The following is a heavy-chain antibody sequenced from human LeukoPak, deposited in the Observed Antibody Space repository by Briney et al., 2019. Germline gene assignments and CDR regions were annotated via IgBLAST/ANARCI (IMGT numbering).Heavy chain of an antibody. CDR1: SGSISSGSISNFY. D-gene: IGHD2-15*01. V-gene: IGHV4-61*01. CDR2: IFYSGTT. J-gene: IGHJ4*02. Sequence: PSETHSLTCIFSSGSISSGSISNFYWNWIRQPPGKGLEWIGYIFYSGTTNYNPSLKSRVTISIDTSKNQFSLKLSSVTAADTAVYYCARSDCSGGACYINFDYWGQGTLVTVSS. CDR3: ARSDCSGGACYINFDY.